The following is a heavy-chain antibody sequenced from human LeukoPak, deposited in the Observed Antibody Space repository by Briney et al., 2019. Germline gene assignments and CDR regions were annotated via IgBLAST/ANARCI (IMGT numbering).Heavy chain of an antibody. CDR2: IKQDGSEK. D-gene: IGHD3-22*01. V-gene: IGHV3-7*01. CDR1: RFTFSSYW. J-gene: IGHJ1*01. CDR3: ATYSSLNRREFQF. Sequence: GGSLRLSCAASRFTFSSYWMSWVRQAPGKGLEWVASIKQDGSEKYYVDSVKGRFTISRDNAKNSLYLQMNSLRAEDTAVYYCATYSSLNRREFQFWGQGTLLTVSS.